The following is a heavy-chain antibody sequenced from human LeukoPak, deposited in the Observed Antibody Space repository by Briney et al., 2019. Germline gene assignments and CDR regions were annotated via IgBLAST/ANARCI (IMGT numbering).Heavy chain of an antibody. D-gene: IGHD5-24*01. CDR3: ARTSWLQSSYYFDY. CDR1: GGPISSHY. Sequence: SETLSLTCTVSGGPISSHYWSWIRQPPGKGLDWIGYIYYSGSINYNPSLKSRVTISVDTSKNQFSLKLSSVTAADTAVYYCARTSWLQSSYYFDYWGQGTLVTVSS. CDR2: IYYSGSI. V-gene: IGHV4-59*08. J-gene: IGHJ4*02.